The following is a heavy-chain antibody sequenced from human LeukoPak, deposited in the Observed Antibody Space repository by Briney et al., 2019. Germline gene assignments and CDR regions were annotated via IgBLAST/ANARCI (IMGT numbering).Heavy chain of an antibody. V-gene: IGHV4-59*01. CDR3: EKYITSSEVSFDS. Sequence: SETLSLTCTVSGDSISDYYWSWVRQPPGRGLEWIGYIYYSENTNYNPSLKSQVTISVDRSKNQFSLKLSSVTAAATAVYSCEKYITSSEVSFDSWGQGTLVTVSS. CDR1: GDSISDYY. CDR2: IYYSENT. D-gene: IGHD3-10*01. J-gene: IGHJ4*02.